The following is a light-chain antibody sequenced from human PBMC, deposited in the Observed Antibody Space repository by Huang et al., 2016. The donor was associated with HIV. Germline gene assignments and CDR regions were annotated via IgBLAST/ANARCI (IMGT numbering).Light chain of an antibody. V-gene: IGKV3-15*01. Sequence: EIVMTQSPGTLSVSPGERATLFCRASQSVSSNLAWYQQRPGQAPRLLIYGASTRATGIPARFSGSGSGTEFTLTISSLQSEDFAVYYCQQYNNWPPWTFGQGTKVEMK. CDR1: QSVSSN. CDR2: GAS. J-gene: IGKJ1*01. CDR3: QQYNNWPPWT.